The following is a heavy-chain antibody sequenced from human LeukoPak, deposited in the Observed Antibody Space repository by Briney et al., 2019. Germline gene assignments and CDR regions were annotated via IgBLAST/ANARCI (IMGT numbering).Heavy chain of an antibody. D-gene: IGHD4-17*01. V-gene: IGHV3-15*01. CDR3: TTRHYGDFDY. J-gene: IGHJ4*02. Sequence: GGSLRLSCVASGFSFTNAWMNWVRQAPGKGLEWVGRSKSKTDGGTTEYAAPVKGRFTISRDDSKNTLYLQMNSLKSEDIAVYYCTTRHYGDFDYWGQGTLVTVSS. CDR2: SKSKTDGGTT. CDR1: GFSFTNAW.